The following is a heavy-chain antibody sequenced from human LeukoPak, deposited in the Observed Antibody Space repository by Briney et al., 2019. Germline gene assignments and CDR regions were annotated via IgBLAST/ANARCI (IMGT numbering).Heavy chain of an antibody. D-gene: IGHD3-10*01. CDR3: ATRPYGSGSYYNGAYYFDY. J-gene: IGHJ4*02. V-gene: IGHV4-39*01. CDR2: IYYSGST. Sequence: SETLSLTCAVSGGSISSSSYYWGWIRQPPGEGLEWIGSIYYSGSTYYNPSLKSRVTISVDTSKNQFSLKLSSVTAADTAVYYCATRPYGSGSYYNGAYYFDYWGQGTLVTVSS. CDR1: GGSISSSSYY.